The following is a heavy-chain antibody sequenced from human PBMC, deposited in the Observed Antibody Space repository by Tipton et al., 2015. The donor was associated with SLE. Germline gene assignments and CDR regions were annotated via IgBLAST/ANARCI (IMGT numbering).Heavy chain of an antibody. V-gene: IGHV3-48*01. CDR2: VSSTSSLK. J-gene: IGHJ6*02. D-gene: IGHD2-21*02. CDR3: AREDFTAYMDV. Sequence: AVSGFTFSNYNMNWVRQVPGKGLEWISFVSSTSSLKYYADSVKGRFTISRDNAKNSLYLQMNSLRVEDTAVYYCAREDFTAYMDVWGQGTTVTVSS. CDR1: GFTFSNYN.